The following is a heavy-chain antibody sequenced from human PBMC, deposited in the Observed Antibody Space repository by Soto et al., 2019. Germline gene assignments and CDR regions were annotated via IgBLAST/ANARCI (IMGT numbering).Heavy chain of an antibody. CDR2: INSDGSIT. CDR1: GFTFSSYW. V-gene: IGHV3-74*01. D-gene: IGHD3-10*02. J-gene: IGHJ4*02. CDR3: ARSGDNYNVLDY. Sequence: GGSLRLSCAASGFTFSSYWMHWVRQVPEKGLVWVSRINSDGSITNYADAVKGRFTISRDNVKNTLYLQINSLRGEDTATYYCARSGDNYNVLDYWGQGTPVTVSS.